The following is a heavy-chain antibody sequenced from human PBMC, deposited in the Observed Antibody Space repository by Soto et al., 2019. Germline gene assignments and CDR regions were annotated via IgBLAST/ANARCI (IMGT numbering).Heavy chain of an antibody. CDR2: INPNSGGT. CDR1: GYTFTGYY. V-gene: IGHV1-2*02. D-gene: IGHD2-15*01. J-gene: IGHJ5*02. CDR3: ARALNLGYCSGGSCYSDPAAP. Sequence: ASLKFSCESSGYTFTGYYMHWVRQAPGQGLEWMGWINPNSGGTNYAQKFHGRVTMTRDTSISTAYMELSRLRSDDTAVYYCARALNLGYCSGGSCYSDPAAPWGQGTLVTVSS.